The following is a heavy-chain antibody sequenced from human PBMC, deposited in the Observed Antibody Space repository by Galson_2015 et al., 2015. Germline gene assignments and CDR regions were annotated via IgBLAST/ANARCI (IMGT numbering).Heavy chain of an antibody. Sequence: SVKVSCKASGYTFTSYGISWVRQAPGQGLEWMGWISAYNGNTNYAQKLQGRVTMTTDTSTSTAYMELRSLRSDDTAVYYCARVARVAVHMWNPLPPSPQYYYGMDVWGQGTTVTVSS. D-gene: IGHD6-19*01. CDR1: GYTFTSYG. V-gene: IGHV1-18*04. CDR3: ARVARVAVHMWNPLPPSPQYYYGMDV. J-gene: IGHJ6*02. CDR2: ISAYNGNT.